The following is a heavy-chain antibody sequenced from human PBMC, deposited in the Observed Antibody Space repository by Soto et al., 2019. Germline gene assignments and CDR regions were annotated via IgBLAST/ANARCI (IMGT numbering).Heavy chain of an antibody. V-gene: IGHV3-30*18. CDR2: KQNNRSNN. Sequence: RILSCAASGFTFTRYAMHGVRQAPGKGLEWLAHKQNNRSNNYYADSAKGPLNNSRDNSNSTLDLQTNSLRAEDTAVYYHAKDSERYYDYVWGSYRHVYFDYWGQGTLVTFSS. J-gene: IGHJ4*02. CDR1: GFTFTRYA. D-gene: IGHD3-16*02. CDR3: AKDSERYYDYVWGSYRHVYFDY.